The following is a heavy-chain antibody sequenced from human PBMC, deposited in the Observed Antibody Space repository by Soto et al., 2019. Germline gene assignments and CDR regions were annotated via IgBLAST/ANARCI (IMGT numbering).Heavy chain of an antibody. V-gene: IGHV3-30*18. J-gene: IGHJ6*02. CDR2: ISYDGSNK. CDR3: AKEVVTPYYYYGMDV. CDR1: GFTFSSYG. Sequence: GGSLRLSCAASGFTFSSYGMHWVRQAPGKGLEWVAVISYDGSNKYYADSVKGRFTISRDNSKNTLYLQMNSLRAEDTAVYYCAKEVVTPYYYYGMDVWGQGTTVTVSS. D-gene: IGHD2-21*02.